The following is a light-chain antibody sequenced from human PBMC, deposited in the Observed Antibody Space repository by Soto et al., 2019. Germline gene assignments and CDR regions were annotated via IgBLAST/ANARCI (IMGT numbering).Light chain of an antibody. CDR3: QHSGNSHGT. Sequence: EIVLAQSPGTLSLSPGERATLSCRANQTISSRYLTWYQQKPGQVPRLLIYGASSRATGIPDRFSGSGSGTDFTLTISRLEPEDVAVYYCQHSGNSHGTFGQGTKVDIK. CDR2: GAS. V-gene: IGKV3-20*01. J-gene: IGKJ1*01. CDR1: QTISSRY.